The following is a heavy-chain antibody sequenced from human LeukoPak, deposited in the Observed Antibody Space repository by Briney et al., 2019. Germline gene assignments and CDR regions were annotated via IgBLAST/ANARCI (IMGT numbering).Heavy chain of an antibody. CDR1: GFTFSSYA. CDR2: LGGSGRSI. CDR3: AKSTTTVTPYYFDY. Sequence: PGESLRLSCAASGFTFSSYAVSWVRQAPGKGLEWVSALGGSGRSIYYADSVKGRFTISRDNSKNTLYLQMNSLRAEDTAVYYCAKSTTTVTPYYFDYWGQGNLVTVSS. J-gene: IGHJ4*02. D-gene: IGHD4-17*01. V-gene: IGHV3-23*01.